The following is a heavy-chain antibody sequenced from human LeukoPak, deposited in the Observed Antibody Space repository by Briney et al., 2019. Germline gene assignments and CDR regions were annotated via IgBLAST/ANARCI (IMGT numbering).Heavy chain of an antibody. Sequence: GGSLRLSCAASGFTFSSYSMNWVRQAPGKGLEWVSSISSSSSYIYYADSVKGRFTISRDNAKNSLYLQMNSLRAEDTAVYYRARDFDGSVVVITTNYYYYGMDVWGQGTTVTVSS. D-gene: IGHD3-22*01. V-gene: IGHV3-21*01. CDR2: ISSSSSYI. CDR3: ARDFDGSVVVITTNYYYYGMDV. J-gene: IGHJ6*02. CDR1: GFTFSSYS.